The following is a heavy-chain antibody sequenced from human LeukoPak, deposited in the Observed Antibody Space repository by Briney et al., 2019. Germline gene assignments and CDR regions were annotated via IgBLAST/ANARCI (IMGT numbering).Heavy chain of an antibody. V-gene: IGHV3-21*01. CDR1: GFTFSSYS. D-gene: IGHD2-2*01. CDR3: ARDTGVIPAAVGFDY. Sequence: GGSLRLSCAASGFTFSSYSMNWVRQAPGKGLEWVSSISSSSSYIYYADSVKGRFTISRDNAKNSLYLQMNSLRAEDTAVYYCARDTGVIPAAVGFDYWGQGTLVTVSS. CDR2: ISSSSSYI. J-gene: IGHJ4*02.